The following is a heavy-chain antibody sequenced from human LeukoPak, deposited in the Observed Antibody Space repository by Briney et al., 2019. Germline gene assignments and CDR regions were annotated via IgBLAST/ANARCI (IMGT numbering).Heavy chain of an antibody. V-gene: IGHV3-48*04. Sequence: SGGSLRLSCAASGFTFSTYSMNWVRQAPGKGLEWVSYISSSSRTMYYADSVKGRFTISRDNAKKSLYLQMNSLRAEDTAVYYCARDLGLYDYGGKIDYWGQATLVTVSS. CDR2: ISSSSRTM. D-gene: IGHD4-23*01. J-gene: IGHJ4*02. CDR1: GFTFSTYS. CDR3: ARDLGLYDYGGKIDY.